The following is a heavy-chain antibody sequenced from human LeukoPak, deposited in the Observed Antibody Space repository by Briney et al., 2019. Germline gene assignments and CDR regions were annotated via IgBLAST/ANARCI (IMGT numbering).Heavy chain of an antibody. J-gene: IGHJ5*02. V-gene: IGHV1-2*02. CDR2: INPNSGGT. CDR3: ARAAITMIVVVTKPNNWFDP. D-gene: IGHD3-22*01. CDR1: GYTFTGYY. Sequence: GASVKVSCKASGYTFTGYYMHWVRQAPGQGLEWMGWINPNSGGTNYAQKFQGRVTITRDTSISTAYMELSRLRSDDTAVYYCARAAITMIVVVTKPNNWFDPWGQGTLVTVSS.